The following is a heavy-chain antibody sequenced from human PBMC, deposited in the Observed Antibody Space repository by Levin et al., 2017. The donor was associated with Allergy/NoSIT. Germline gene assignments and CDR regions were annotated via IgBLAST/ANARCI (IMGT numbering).Heavy chain of an antibody. D-gene: IGHD2-15*01. Sequence: GESLKISCAASGFIFSSYSMNWVRQAPGKGLEWVSYISSSSGLIHYADSVRGRFTISRDNAKNSLYLQMKSLRDEDTAVYYCARAGDVVVAAAIDYWGQGTLVTVSS. V-gene: IGHV3-48*02. CDR3: ARAGDVVVAAAIDY. CDR1: GFIFSSYS. J-gene: IGHJ4*02. CDR2: ISSSSGLI.